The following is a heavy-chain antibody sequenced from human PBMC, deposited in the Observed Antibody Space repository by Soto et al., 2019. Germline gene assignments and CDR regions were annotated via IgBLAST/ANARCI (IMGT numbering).Heavy chain of an antibody. D-gene: IGHD6-6*01. J-gene: IGHJ5*02. CDR1: GYTFTGYY. Sequence: QVQLVQSGAEVKKPGASVKVSCKASGYTFTGYYMHWVRQAPGQGLEWMGWINPNSGGTNYAQKFQGRVTMTRDTSISTAYMELRRLRSDATAVYYCARERSIAARRRGGWFDPWGQGTLVTVSS. V-gene: IGHV1-2*02. CDR2: INPNSGGT. CDR3: ARERSIAARRRGGWFDP.